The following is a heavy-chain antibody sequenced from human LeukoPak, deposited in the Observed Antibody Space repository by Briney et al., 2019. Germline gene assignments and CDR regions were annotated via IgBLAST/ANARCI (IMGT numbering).Heavy chain of an antibody. CDR3: AREVVVATRYGMDV. CDR2: IIPIFGTA. Sequence: ASVKVSCKASGGTFSSYAISWVRQAPGQGLEWMGGIIPIFGTATYAQKFQGRVTITADKSTSTAYMELSSLRSEDTAVYYCAREVVVATRYGMDVWGQGTTVTVSS. V-gene: IGHV1-69*06. CDR1: GGTFSSYA. D-gene: IGHD2-15*01. J-gene: IGHJ6*02.